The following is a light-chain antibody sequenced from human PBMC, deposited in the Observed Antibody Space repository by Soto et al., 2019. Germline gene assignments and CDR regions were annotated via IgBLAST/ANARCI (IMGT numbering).Light chain of an antibody. CDR3: QRYNSYRS. J-gene: IGKJ1*01. V-gene: IGKV1-5*01. CDR1: QSISSW. CDR2: DAY. Sequence: DIQMTQSPSTLSASVGDRVTITCRASQSISSWLAWYQQKPGKAPKLLIYDAYSLESGVPSRFSGSGSGTEFTLSIRRLQADDFATYYCQRYNSYRSFGQGTKVEIK.